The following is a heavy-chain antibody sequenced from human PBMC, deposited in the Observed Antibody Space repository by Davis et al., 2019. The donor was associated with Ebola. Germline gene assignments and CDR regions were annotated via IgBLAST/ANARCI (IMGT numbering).Heavy chain of an antibody. D-gene: IGHD6-13*01. CDR2: IYSGGTT. V-gene: IGHV3-53*01. Sequence: PGGSLRLSCAASGFTFSSYDMNWVRQAPGKGLEWVSVIYSGGTTYYADSVKGRFTISRDTSKNTLNLQMNSLRAEDTAVYYCARTADFDYWGQGTLVTVSS. J-gene: IGHJ4*02. CDR3: ARTADFDY. CDR1: GFTFSSYD.